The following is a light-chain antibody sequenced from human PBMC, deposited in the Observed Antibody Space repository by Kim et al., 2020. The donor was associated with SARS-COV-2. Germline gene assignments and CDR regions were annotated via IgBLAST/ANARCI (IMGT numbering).Light chain of an antibody. CDR1: GSGVKNDNL. CDR2: EVT. V-gene: IGLV2-23*02. J-gene: IGLJ3*02. Sequence: GQSLTISCTGAGSGVKNDNLVSWYQHHPGKAPKLIIFEVTKRPSGVSDRFSGSKSGNTASLTVSALQAEDEADYYCCSNAGGSTWVFGGGTQLTVL. CDR3: CSNAGGSTWV.